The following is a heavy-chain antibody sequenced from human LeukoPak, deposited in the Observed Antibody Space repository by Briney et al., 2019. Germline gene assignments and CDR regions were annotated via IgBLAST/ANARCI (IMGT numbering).Heavy chain of an antibody. Sequence: GGSLRLSCAASGFTFTDYYMSWIRQAPGKGLEWVAFIRYDGSNKYYADSVKGRFTISRDNSKNTLYLQMNSLRAEDTAVYYCAKDCVVVPAAIKGHWFDPWGQGTLATVSS. CDR2: IRYDGSNK. D-gene: IGHD2-2*01. CDR1: GFTFTDYY. J-gene: IGHJ5*02. CDR3: AKDCVVVPAAIKGHWFDP. V-gene: IGHV3-30*02.